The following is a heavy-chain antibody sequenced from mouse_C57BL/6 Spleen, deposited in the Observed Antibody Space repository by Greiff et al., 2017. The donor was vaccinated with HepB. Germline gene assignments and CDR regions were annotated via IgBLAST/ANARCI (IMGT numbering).Heavy chain of an antibody. J-gene: IGHJ3*01. Sequence: QVQLQQSGPELVKPGASVKISCKASGYAFSSSWMNWVKQRPGKGLEWIGRIYPGDGDTNYNGKFKDKATLTADKSSSTAYMQLSSLTSEDSAVYFCARYYGSSYEFAYWGQGTLVTVSA. CDR3: ARYYGSSYEFAY. CDR1: GYAFSSSW. D-gene: IGHD1-1*01. V-gene: IGHV1-82*01. CDR2: IYPGDGDT.